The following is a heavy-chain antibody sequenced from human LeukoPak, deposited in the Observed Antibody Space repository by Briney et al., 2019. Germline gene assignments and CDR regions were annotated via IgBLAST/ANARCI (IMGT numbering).Heavy chain of an antibody. CDR1: GYSFTSYW. V-gene: IGHV5-51*01. CDR2: IYSGDSHT. D-gene: IGHD5-18*01. J-gene: IGHJ6*03. CDR3: ARYGISAYSYGSNVYYYYYYMDV. Sequence: GESLKIYWQGSGYSFTSYWIGWVRQMPGEGLEWMGIIYSGDSHTRYSPSFQGQDTISADKSISTAYLQWSSLKASDTAMYYCARYGISAYSYGSNVYYYYYYMDVWGKGTTVTVSS.